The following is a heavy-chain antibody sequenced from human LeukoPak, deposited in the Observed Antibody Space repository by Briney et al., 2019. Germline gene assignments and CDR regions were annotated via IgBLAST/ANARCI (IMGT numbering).Heavy chain of an antibody. CDR3: ARGQYSGRCFDY. CDR2: ISYDGSNK. CDR1: GFTFSSYA. Sequence: GGSLRLSCAASGFTFSSYAMHWVRQAPGKGLEWVAVISYDGSNKYYADSVKGRFTISRDNSKNTLYLQMNSLRAEDTAVYYCARGQYSGRCFDYWDQGTLVTVSS. D-gene: IGHD1-26*01. J-gene: IGHJ4*02. V-gene: IGHV3-30*04.